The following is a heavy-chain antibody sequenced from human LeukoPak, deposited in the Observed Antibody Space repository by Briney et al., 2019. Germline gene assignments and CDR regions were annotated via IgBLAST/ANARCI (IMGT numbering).Heavy chain of an antibody. CDR2: IDDRTGT. Sequence: GGSLRLSCAASGFTFNTYWMHWVRQAPGKGLVWVSYIDDRTGTNYADSVQGRFTISRDYAKNTLYLQMNSLRAEDTAVYYCARGFNGVVVNLDYWGQGTLVTVSS. CDR3: ARGFNGVVVNLDY. CDR1: GFTFNTYW. D-gene: IGHD3-22*01. J-gene: IGHJ4*02. V-gene: IGHV3-74*01.